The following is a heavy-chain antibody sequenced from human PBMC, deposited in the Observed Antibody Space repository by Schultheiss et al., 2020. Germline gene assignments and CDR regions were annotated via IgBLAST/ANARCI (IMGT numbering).Heavy chain of an antibody. CDR3: ARDGYYYGEYGAPHYYHMDV. D-gene: IGHD5-18*01. CDR1: GFTFSSHA. J-gene: IGHJ6*03. V-gene: IGHV3-64*01. Sequence: LSLTCAASGFTFSSHAMHWVRQAPGKGLEYVSAISTNGGTTFYANSVQGRFTISRDNSKNTLFLQMGSLGAEDMAVYFCARDGYYYGEYGAPHYYHMDVWGKGTTVTVSS. CDR2: ISTNGGTT.